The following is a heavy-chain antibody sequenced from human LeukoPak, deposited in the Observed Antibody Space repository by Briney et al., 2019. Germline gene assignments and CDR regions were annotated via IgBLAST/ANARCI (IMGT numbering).Heavy chain of an antibody. D-gene: IGHD4-17*01. CDR2: IRYDGSDK. Sequence: GGSLRLSCAASGFTFSRNGMTWVRQAPGKGLEWVAFIRYDGSDKYYADSVKGRFTISRDNSKNTLFLQMNSLRAEDTAVYYCARDYYGDYYFDYWGQGTLVTVSS. CDR3: ARDYYGDYYFDY. V-gene: IGHV3-30*02. CDR1: GFTFSRNG. J-gene: IGHJ4*02.